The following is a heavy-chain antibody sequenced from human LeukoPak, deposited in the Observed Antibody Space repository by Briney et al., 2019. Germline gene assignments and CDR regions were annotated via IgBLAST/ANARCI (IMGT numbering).Heavy chain of an antibody. CDR1: GGSFSGYY. CDR3: ARSGSYPHLVW. J-gene: IGHJ4*02. Sequence: SETLSLTCAVYGGSFSGYYWSWIRQPPGKGLEWIGEINHSGSTNYTPSLKSRVIISVDTSKNQFSLKLSSVTAADTTVYYCARSGSYPHLVWWGQGTLVTVSS. V-gene: IGHV4-34*01. D-gene: IGHD1-26*01. CDR2: INHSGST.